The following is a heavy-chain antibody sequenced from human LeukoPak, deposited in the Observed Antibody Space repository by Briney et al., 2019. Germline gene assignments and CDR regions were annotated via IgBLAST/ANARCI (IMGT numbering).Heavy chain of an antibody. Sequence: PGGSLRLSCAASGFTFSTSWMIWVRQAPGKGLEWVANIKEDGSEKYYVDSVKGRFTISRDNAKNSLYLQMNSLRAEDTAVYYCARSGYSSGWYSEGIGYWGQGTLVTVSS. CDR2: IKEDGSEK. CDR1: GFTFSTSW. J-gene: IGHJ4*02. D-gene: IGHD6-19*01. CDR3: ARSGYSSGWYSEGIGY. V-gene: IGHV3-7*01.